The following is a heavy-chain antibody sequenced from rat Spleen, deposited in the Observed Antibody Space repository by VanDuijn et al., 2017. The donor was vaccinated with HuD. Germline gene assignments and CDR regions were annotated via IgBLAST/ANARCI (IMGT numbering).Heavy chain of an antibody. V-gene: IGHV5-27*01. J-gene: IGHJ4*01. CDR2: INTGGGNT. D-gene: IGHD1-12*02. CDR1: GFTFSNYY. Sequence: EVQLVESGGGLVQPGRSLKLSCAASGFTFSNYYMAWVRQAPTKGLEWVAYINTGGGNTYYRESVRGRFTISRDNAKSSLYLQMDSLRSEDTATYYCTTDWGNYYDGTPMDAWGQGASVTVSS. CDR3: TTDWGNYYDGTPMDA.